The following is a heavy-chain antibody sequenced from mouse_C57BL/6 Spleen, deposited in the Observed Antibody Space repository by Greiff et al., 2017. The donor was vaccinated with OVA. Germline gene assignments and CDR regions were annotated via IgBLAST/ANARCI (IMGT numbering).Heavy chain of an antibody. CDR2: ISDGGSYT. V-gene: IGHV5-4*01. CDR1: GFTFSSYA. Sequence: EVHLVESGGGLVKPGGSLKLSCAASGFTFSSYAMSWVRQTPEKRLEWVATISDGGSYTYYPDNVKGRFTISRDNAKNNLYLQMSHLKSEDTAMYYCAREMARGSGHYFDYWGQGTTLTVSS. J-gene: IGHJ2*01. CDR3: AREMARGSGHYFDY. D-gene: IGHD3-2*02.